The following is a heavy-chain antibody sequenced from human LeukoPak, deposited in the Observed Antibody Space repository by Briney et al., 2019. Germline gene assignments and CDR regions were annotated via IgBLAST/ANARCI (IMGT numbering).Heavy chain of an antibody. CDR2: IYDSGST. J-gene: IGHJ3*02. CDR3: ARRLVSSWADAFDI. Sequence: SETLSLTCTVSGGSISSYYWSWIRQPPGKGLEWIGYIYDSGSTNYNPSLKSRVTISVDTSKNQFSLKLSSVTAADTAVYYCARRLVSSWADAFDIWGQGTMVTVSS. CDR1: GGSISSYY. D-gene: IGHD6-13*01. V-gene: IGHV4-59*12.